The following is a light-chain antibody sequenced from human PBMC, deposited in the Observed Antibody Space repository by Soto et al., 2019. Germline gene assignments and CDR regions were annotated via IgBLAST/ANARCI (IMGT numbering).Light chain of an antibody. V-gene: IGLV1-44*01. CDR2: SDN. CDR3: ATWDDSLNAWV. CDR1: NSNIGSHT. J-gene: IGLJ3*02. Sequence: QAVVTQPPSASGTPGQRVTISCSGSNSNIGSHTVNWYQQLPGTAPRLLIYSDNQRPSGVPDRFSGSKSGTSASLAISGLQSEDEADYYCATWDDSLNAWVFAGGTKLTV.